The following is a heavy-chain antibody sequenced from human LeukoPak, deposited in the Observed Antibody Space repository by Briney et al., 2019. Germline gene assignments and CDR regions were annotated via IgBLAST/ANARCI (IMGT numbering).Heavy chain of an antibody. CDR2: INPNSGGT. D-gene: IGHD5-12*01. V-gene: IGHV1-2*02. Sequence: GASVKVSCKASGYTFTGYYMHWVRQAPGQGLEWMGWINPNSGGTNYAQKFQGRVTMTRDTSISTAYMELRSLRSDDTAVYYCARAPLGELHISGYASDYWGQGTLVTVSS. CDR3: ARAPLGELHISGYASDY. J-gene: IGHJ4*02. CDR1: GYTFTGYY.